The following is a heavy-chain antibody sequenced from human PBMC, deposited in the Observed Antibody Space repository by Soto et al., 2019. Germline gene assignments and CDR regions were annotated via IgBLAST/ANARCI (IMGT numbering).Heavy chain of an antibody. CDR1: GFSLSTSGVG. CDR2: IYWDDDK. V-gene: IGHV2-5*02. J-gene: IGHJ2*01. CDR3: ARTDYGDYVGYFDL. D-gene: IGHD4-17*01. Sequence: QITLKESGPTLVKPTQTLTLTCTFSGFSLSTSGVGVGWIRQPPGKALEWLALIYWDDDKRYSPSLKSRLTITKDTSKNQVVLTMTNMXPXDTATXXCARTDYGDYVGYFDLWGRGTLVTVSS.